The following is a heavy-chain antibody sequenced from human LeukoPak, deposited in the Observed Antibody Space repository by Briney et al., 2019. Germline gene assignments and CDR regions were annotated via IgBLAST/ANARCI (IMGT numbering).Heavy chain of an antibody. Sequence: GGSLRLSCAASGFTFSGSAMHWVRQASGKGLEWVGRIRSKANSYATAYAASVKGRFTISRDDSKNTAYLQMNSLKTEDTAVNYCTITYYDILTGYFVLHYMDVWGKGTTVTVSS. CDR2: IRSKANSYAT. V-gene: IGHV3-73*01. CDR1: GFTFSGSA. D-gene: IGHD3-9*01. J-gene: IGHJ6*03. CDR3: TITYYDILTGYFVLHYMDV.